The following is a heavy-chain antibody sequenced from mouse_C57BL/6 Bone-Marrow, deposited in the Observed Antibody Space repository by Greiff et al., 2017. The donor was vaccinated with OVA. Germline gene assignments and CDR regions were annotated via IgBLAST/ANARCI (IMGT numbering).Heavy chain of an antibody. CDR1: GFTFSDYG. J-gene: IGHJ3*01. Sequence: EVKLVESGGGLVKPGGSLKLSCAASGFTFSDYGMHWVRQAPEKGLEWVAYISSGSSTIYYADTVKGRLTISRDNAKNTLFLQMTSLRSEDTAMYYCARPYYGSSYGGFAYWGQGTLVTVSA. V-gene: IGHV5-17*01. CDR3: ARPYYGSSYGGFAY. D-gene: IGHD1-1*01. CDR2: ISSGSSTI.